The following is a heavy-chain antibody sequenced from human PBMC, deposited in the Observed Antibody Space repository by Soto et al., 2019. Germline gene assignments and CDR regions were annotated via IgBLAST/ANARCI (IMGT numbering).Heavy chain of an antibody. CDR2: IIPVFGTT. CDR3: ARGDATKIIVTTYYGLDV. Sequence: QVQVVQSGAEVKKPGSSVKVSCKASGGSFSNYGISWVRQAPGQGLEWMGGIIPVFGTTHYAQKFQDRVTINADETTSTVYMEVSSLTSEATAVSYCARGDATKIIVTTYYGLDVWGQGTTVTVSS. J-gene: IGHJ6*02. CDR1: GGSFSNYG. V-gene: IGHV1-69*12. D-gene: IGHD3-22*01.